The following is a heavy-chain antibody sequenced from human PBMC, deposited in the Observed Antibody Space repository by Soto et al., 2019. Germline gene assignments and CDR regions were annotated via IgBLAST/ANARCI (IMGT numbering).Heavy chain of an antibody. J-gene: IGHJ5*02. D-gene: IGHD3-3*01. CDR3: ATDRSITIFGVVQEGFDP. CDR2: FDPEDGET. CDR1: GYTLTELS. Sequence: ASVKVSCKVSGYTLTELSMHWVRQAPGKGLEWMGGFDPEDGETIYAQKFQGRVTMIEDTSTDTAYMELSSLRSEDTAVYYCATDRSITIFGVVQEGFDPWGQGTLVTVSS. V-gene: IGHV1-24*01.